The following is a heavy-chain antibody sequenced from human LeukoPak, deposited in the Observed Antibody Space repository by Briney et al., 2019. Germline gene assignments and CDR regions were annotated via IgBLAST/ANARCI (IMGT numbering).Heavy chain of an antibody. V-gene: IGHV3-33*01. Sequence: GRSLRLSCAASGFTFSSYGMHWVRQAPGKGLEWVAVIWYDGSNKYHADSVKGRFTISRDNSKNTLYLQMNSLRAEDTAVYYCARDLGYCSSTSCYGINYWGQGTLVTVSS. CDR3: ARDLGYCSSTSCYGINY. CDR1: GFTFSSYG. D-gene: IGHD2-2*01. CDR2: IWYDGSNK. J-gene: IGHJ4*02.